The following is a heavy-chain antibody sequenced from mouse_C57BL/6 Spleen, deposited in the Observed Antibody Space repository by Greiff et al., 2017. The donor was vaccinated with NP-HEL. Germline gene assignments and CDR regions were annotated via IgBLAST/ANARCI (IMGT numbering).Heavy chain of an antibody. Sequence: EVKLVESGPELVKPGASVKMSCKASGYTFTDYNMHWVKQSHGKSLEWIGYINPNNGGTSYNQKFKGKATLTVNKSSSTAYMELRSLTSEDSAVYYCARSRGLGPFDYWGQGTTLTVSS. J-gene: IGHJ2*01. D-gene: IGHD4-1*01. CDR3: ARSRGLGPFDY. CDR2: INPNNGGT. V-gene: IGHV1-22*01. CDR1: GYTFTDYN.